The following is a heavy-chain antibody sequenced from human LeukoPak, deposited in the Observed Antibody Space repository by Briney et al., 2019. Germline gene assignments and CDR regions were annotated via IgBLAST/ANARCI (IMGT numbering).Heavy chain of an antibody. D-gene: IGHD2-21*02. J-gene: IGHJ4*01. V-gene: IGHV3-74*01. Sequence: GGSLRLSCVASEFDFFSYGMQWVRQAPGKGLVWVSRIFSGGTTTSYADSVKGRFTISRDNAKNTLYLQMNSLRAEDTAVYYCARELPREVTLDYWGQGTLVTVSP. CDR1: EFDFFSYG. CDR3: ARELPREVTLDY. CDR2: IFSGGTTT.